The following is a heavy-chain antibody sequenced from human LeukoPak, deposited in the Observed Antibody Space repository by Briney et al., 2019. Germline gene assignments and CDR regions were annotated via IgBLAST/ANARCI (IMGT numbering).Heavy chain of an antibody. J-gene: IGHJ4*02. Sequence: GSLRLSCAASGFSFTSYWMNWVRQAPGKGLEWVANIKYDGSEKNYVGSVKGRFTISRGNAKKSLYLQMDSLRAEDTAVYYCARRNLFDYWGQGALVIVSS. CDR2: IKYDGSEK. V-gene: IGHV3-7*01. CDR3: ARRNLFDY. D-gene: IGHD2/OR15-2a*01. CDR1: GFSFTSYW.